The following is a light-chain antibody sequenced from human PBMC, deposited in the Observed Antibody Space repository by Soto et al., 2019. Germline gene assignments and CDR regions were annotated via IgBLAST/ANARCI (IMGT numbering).Light chain of an antibody. CDR3: QQYGSSPLT. J-gene: IGKJ3*01. Sequence: EIVLTQSPGTLSLSPGERATLTCRASQSVTSSYLAWYQQKPGQAPRLLMYGASSRATGIPDRFSGSGSGTDFTLTISTLEHEDFTVYYCQQYGSSPLTFGPGTKVDIK. CDR1: QSVTSSY. V-gene: IGKV3-20*01. CDR2: GAS.